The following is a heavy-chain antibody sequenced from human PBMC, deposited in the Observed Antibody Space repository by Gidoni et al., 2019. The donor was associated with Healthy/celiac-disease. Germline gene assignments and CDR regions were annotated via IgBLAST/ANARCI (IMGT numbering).Heavy chain of an antibody. CDR2: ISSNGGST. J-gene: IGHJ4*02. CDR1: GFTFSRYA. D-gene: IGHD2-2*01. CDR3: ARDLRRGFWDIVVVPAAPFDY. Sequence: EVQLVESGGGLVQPGGSLRLSCAASGFTFSRYAMHWVRQAPGKGLEYVSAISSNGGSTYYANSVKGRFTISRDNSKNTLYLQMGSLRAEDMAVYYCARDLRRGFWDIVVVPAAPFDYWGQGTLVTVSS. V-gene: IGHV3-64*01.